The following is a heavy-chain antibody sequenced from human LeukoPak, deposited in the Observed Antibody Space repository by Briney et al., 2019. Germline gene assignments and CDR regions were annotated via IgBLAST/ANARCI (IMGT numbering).Heavy chain of an antibody. CDR1: GYTFTSYD. V-gene: IGHV1-8*01. D-gene: IGHD1-26*01. J-gene: IGHJ4*02. CDR3: ATLKPGSYSYYFDY. Sequence: ASVKVSCKASGYTFTSYDINWVRQATGQGLEWMGWMNPNSGNTGYAQKFQGRVTMTRNTSISTAYMELSSLRSEDTAVYYCATLKPGSYSYYFDYWGQGTLVTVSS. CDR2: MNPNSGNT.